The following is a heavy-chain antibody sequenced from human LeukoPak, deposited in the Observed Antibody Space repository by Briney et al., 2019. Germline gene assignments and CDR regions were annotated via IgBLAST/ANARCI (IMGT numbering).Heavy chain of an antibody. CDR2: IYYSGTT. CDR3: ARATSGWYGLFDY. V-gene: IGHV4-61*01. J-gene: IGHJ4*02. D-gene: IGHD6-19*01. Sequence: PSETLSLTCTVSGGSISSSHYYWSWIRQPPGKGLEWIGYIYYSGTTNYNPSLKSRVTISVDTSKNQFSLRLSSVTAADTAVYYCARATSGWYGLFDYWGQGTLVTVS. CDR1: GGSISSSHYY.